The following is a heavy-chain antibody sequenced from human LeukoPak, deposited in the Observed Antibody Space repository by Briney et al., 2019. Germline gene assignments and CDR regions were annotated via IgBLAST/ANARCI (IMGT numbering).Heavy chain of an antibody. J-gene: IGHJ6*03. CDR1: GFTFSSYG. V-gene: IGHV3-23*01. D-gene: IGHD6-13*01. CDR2: ISGSGDST. CDR3: AKSYSSSSYYYYMDV. Sequence: GGSLRLSCAASGFTFSSYGMSWVRQAPGKGLEWVSGISGSGDSTFYADSVKGRFTISRDNSKNTLYLQMNSLRAEDTAVYYCAKSYSSSSYYYYMDVWGKGTTVTISS.